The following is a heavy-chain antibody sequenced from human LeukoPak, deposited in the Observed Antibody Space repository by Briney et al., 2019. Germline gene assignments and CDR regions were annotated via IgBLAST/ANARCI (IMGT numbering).Heavy chain of an antibody. CDR1: GYTFTSCY. Sequence: ASVKVSCKASGYTFTSCYMHWVRQAPGQGLEWMGIINPSGGSTSYAQKFQGRVTMTRDMSTSTVYMELSSLRSEDTAVYYCATSPYGPPDYWGQGTLVTVSS. CDR3: ATSPYGPPDY. D-gene: IGHD4-17*01. CDR2: INPSGGST. V-gene: IGHV1-46*01. J-gene: IGHJ4*02.